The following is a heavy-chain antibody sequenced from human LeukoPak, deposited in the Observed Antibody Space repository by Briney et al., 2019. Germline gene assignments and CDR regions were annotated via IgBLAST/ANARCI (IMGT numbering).Heavy chain of an antibody. D-gene: IGHD3-10*01. J-gene: IGHJ4*02. CDR2: INPNSGGT. CDR3: VRHYYGSGSYSYTTTLGC. CDR1: GYTFTGYY. Sequence: ASVKVSCKASGYTFTGYYMHWVRQAPGQGLEWMGWINPNSGGTNYAQKFQGRVTMTRDASISTAYMELSRLQSDDTAVYYCVRHYYGSGSYSYTTTLGCWGQGTLVTVSS. V-gene: IGHV1-2*02.